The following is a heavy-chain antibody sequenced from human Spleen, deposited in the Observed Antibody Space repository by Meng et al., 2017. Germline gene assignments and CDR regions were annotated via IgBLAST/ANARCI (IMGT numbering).Heavy chain of an antibody. D-gene: IGHD4-17*01. J-gene: IGHJ4*02. CDR3: ARGRTTVNGEPLD. CDR1: GGSFSGYY. Sequence: SETLSLTCAVYGGSFSGYYWSWIRQPPGKGLEWIGEINHSGSTNYNPSLKSRVTISVDTSKNQFSLKLSSVTAADTAVYYCARGRTTVNGEPLDWGQGTLVTVSS. CDR2: INHSGST. V-gene: IGHV4-34*01.